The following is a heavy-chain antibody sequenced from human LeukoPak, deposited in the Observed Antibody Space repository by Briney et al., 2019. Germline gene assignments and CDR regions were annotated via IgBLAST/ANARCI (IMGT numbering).Heavy chain of an antibody. J-gene: IGHJ3*01. CDR1: GFNFSIYA. V-gene: IGHV3-23*01. D-gene: IGHD3-16*01. CDR3: AKVRKGVGAFDL. CDR2: ISASGATT. Sequence: GGSLRLSCAASGFNFSIYAMSWVRQAPGRGLQWVSGISASGATTYYADSLKGRFTVSRDIPENTLYLQMNSLRAEDTAIYYCAKVRKGVGAFDLWGQGTMVTVSS.